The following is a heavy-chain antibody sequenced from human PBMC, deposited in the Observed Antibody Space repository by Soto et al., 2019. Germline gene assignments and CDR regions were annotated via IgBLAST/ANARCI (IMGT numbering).Heavy chain of an antibody. J-gene: IGHJ6*03. D-gene: IGHD2-21*01. V-gene: IGHV4-59*12. CDR2: IYYSGST. Sequence: SETLSLTCTVSGGSISSYYWSWIRQPPGKGLEWIGYIYYSGSTNYNLSLKSRVTISVDTSKNQFSLKLSSVTAADTAVYYCARLGRRRRGGSMLGYMDVWAKRTTVTVSS. CDR1: GGSISSYY. CDR3: ARLGRRRRGGSMLGYMDV.